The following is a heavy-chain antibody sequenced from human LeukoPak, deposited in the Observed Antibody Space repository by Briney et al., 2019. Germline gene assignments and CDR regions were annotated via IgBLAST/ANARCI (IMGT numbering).Heavy chain of an antibody. D-gene: IGHD6-19*01. J-gene: IGHJ4*02. Sequence: SETLSLTCAVAGGSISSDNWWIWVRQPPGKGLEWIGEIYHSGRANYNPSLKSRVNMSVDKSKNQFSLSLSSVTAADTAVYHCARGLYGSDSYWGQGNLVTVSS. CDR2: IYHSGRA. CDR3: ARGLYGSDSY. V-gene: IGHV4-4*02. CDR1: GGSISSDNW.